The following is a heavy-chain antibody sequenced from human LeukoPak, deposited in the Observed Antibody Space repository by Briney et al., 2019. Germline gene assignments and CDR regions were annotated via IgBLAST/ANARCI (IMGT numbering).Heavy chain of an antibody. CDR3: ARDDITGTTGTDAFDI. CDR2: IYYSGST. D-gene: IGHD1-20*01. CDR1: GGSISSNSYY. J-gene: IGHJ3*02. V-gene: IGHV4-39*07. Sequence: SETLSLTCAVSGGSISSNSYYWGWIRQPPGKGLEWIGSIYYSGSTYYNPSLKSRVTISVDTSKNQFSLKLSSVTAADTAVYYCARDDITGTTGTDAFDIWGQGTMVTVSS.